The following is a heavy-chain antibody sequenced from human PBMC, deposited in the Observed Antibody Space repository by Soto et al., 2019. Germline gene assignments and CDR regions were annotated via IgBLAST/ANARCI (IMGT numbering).Heavy chain of an antibody. CDR2: ISYDGSNK. V-gene: IGHV3-30*18. J-gene: IGHJ4*02. CDR1: GFTFSSYG. Sequence: GGSLRLSCAASGFTFSSYGMHWVRQAPGKGLEWVAVISYDGSNKYYADSVKGRFTISRDNSKNTLYLQMNSLRAEDTAVYYCAKARRFLEWLSGIDYWGQGTLVTVSS. D-gene: IGHD3-3*01. CDR3: AKARRFLEWLSGIDY.